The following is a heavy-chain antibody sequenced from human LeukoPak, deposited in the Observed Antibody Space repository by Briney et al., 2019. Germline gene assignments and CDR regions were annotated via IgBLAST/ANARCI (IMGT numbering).Heavy chain of an antibody. CDR3: SRLPRNYGDYVSY. V-gene: IGHV1-8*02. D-gene: IGHD4-17*01. Sequence: SVKLSWMASAHTFTSLDASWVRHATGQGREWMGWMHPNSGHTGYAQTFQERVTITRNNSISTAYMELSRLRSDDTAMYYYSRLPRNYGDYVSYWGQGTLVTVSS. CDR1: AHTFTSLD. CDR2: MHPNSGHT. J-gene: IGHJ4*02.